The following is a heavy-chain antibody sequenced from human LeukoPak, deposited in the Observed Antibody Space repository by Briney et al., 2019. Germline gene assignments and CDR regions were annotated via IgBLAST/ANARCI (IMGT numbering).Heavy chain of an antibody. CDR1: GFIFNNYG. D-gene: IGHD3-22*01. J-gene: IGHJ5*02. Sequence: PGGSLRVSCAASGFIFNNYGLIWVRQAPGKGLERVSAISNDGGGTQYADFVEGRFTISRDNSKNTLFLQMSSLRAEDTALYYCAKGSSGYFADLWGQGTLVTVSS. CDR3: AKGSSGYFADL. CDR2: ISNDGGGT. V-gene: IGHV3-23*01.